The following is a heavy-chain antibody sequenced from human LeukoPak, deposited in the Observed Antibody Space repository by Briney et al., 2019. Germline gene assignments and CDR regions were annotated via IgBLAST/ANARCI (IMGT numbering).Heavy chain of an antibody. Sequence: PSETLSLTCGVSGRSFSTYHWSWIRQSPGKGLEWIGEVKTSAITNYNPYLESRVTISVDTSKNQFSLNLRSVTVADAAIYYCASQMLEWCGLDVWGQGTTVTVSS. J-gene: IGHJ6*02. CDR2: VKTSAIT. CDR3: ASQMLEWCGLDV. D-gene: IGHD3-3*01. CDR1: GRSFSTYH. V-gene: IGHV4-34*01.